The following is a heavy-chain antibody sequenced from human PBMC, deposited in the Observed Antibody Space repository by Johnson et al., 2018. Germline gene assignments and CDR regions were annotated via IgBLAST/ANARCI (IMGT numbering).Heavy chain of an antibody. D-gene: IGHD3-10*01. V-gene: IGHV3-33*01. J-gene: IGHJ6*02. CDR3: AREGDGGFLVVPMDV. Sequence: QVQLVESGGGVVQPGRSLRLSCAASGFTFSSYGMHWVRQAPGKGLEWVAVIWYDGSNKYYADSVKGRFTISRDNSKNTLYLQMNSLRAGDTAVYYCAREGDGGFLVVPMDVWGQGTTVTVSS. CDR1: GFTFSSYG. CDR2: IWYDGSNK.